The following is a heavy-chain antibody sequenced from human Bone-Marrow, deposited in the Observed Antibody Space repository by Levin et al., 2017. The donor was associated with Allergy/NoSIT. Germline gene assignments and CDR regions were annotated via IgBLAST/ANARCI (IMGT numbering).Heavy chain of an antibody. CDR3: ARSGSGYRQDHAFDI. CDR2: ISSSGSTI. CDR1: GFTFSSYE. V-gene: IGHV3-48*03. J-gene: IGHJ3*02. D-gene: IGHD3-22*01. Sequence: LGESLKISCAASGFTFSSYEMNWVRQAPGKGLEWVSYISSSGSTIYYADSVKGRFTISRDNAKNSLYLQMNSLRAEDTAVYYCARSGSGYRQDHAFDIWGQGTMVTVSS.